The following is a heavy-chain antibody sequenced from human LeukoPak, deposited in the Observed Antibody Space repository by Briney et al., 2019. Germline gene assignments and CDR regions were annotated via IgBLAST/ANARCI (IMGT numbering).Heavy chain of an antibody. CDR1: GYTFTSYG. Sequence: GASVKVSCKASGYTFTSYGISWVRQAPGQGLEWMGWISAYNGNTNYAQKLQGRVTMTRDTSTSTVYMELSSLRSEDTAVYYCAREDDYGDSDAFDIWGQGTMVTVSS. CDR3: AREDDYGDSDAFDI. D-gene: IGHD4-17*01. J-gene: IGHJ3*02. CDR2: ISAYNGNT. V-gene: IGHV1-18*01.